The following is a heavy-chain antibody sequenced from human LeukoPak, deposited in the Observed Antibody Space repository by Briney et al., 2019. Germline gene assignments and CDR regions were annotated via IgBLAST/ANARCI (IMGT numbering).Heavy chain of an antibody. CDR1: GGTFSSYA. D-gene: IGHD3-22*01. Sequence: SVKVSCKASGGTFSSYAISWVRQAPGQGLEWMGGIIPIFGTANYAQKFQGRVTITADESTSTAYMELSSLRSEDTAVYYCARGRYHYDSSGYYHPHLDYWGQGTLVTVSS. V-gene: IGHV1-69*13. CDR2: IIPIFGTA. CDR3: ARGRYHYDSSGYYHPHLDY. J-gene: IGHJ4*02.